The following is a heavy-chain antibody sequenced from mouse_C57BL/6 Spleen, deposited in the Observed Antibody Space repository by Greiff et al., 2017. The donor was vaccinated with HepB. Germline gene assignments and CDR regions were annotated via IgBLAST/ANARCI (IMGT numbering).Heavy chain of an antibody. V-gene: IGHV5-4*03. J-gene: IGHJ1*03. CDR3: ARSSSYGYFDV. D-gene: IGHD1-1*01. Sequence: EVKLEESGGGLVKPGGSLKLSCAASGFTFSSYAMSWVRQTPGKRLEWVATISDGGSYTYYPDNVKGRFTISRDNAKNNLYLQMSHLKSEDTAIYYCARSSSYGYFDVWGTGTTVTVSS. CDR1: GFTFSSYA. CDR2: ISDGGSYT.